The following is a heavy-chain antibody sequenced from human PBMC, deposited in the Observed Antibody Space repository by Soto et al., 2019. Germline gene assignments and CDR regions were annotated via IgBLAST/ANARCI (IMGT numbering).Heavy chain of an antibody. CDR2: INHSGST. V-gene: IGHV4-34*01. Sequence: KSSETLSLTCAVYGGSFSGYYWSWIRQPPGKGLEWIGEINHSGSTNYNPSLKSRVTISVDTSKNQFSLKLSSVTAADTAVYYCARGPRYDFWSGPRWSIGMDVWGQGTTVTVSS. CDR1: GGSFSGYY. CDR3: ARGPRYDFWSGPRWSIGMDV. J-gene: IGHJ6*02. D-gene: IGHD3-3*01.